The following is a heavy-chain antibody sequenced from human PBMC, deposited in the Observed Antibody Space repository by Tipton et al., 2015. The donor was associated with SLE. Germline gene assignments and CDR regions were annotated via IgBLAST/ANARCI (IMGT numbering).Heavy chain of an antibody. J-gene: IGHJ4*02. V-gene: IGHV3-72*01. Sequence: SLRLSCAASGFTFSDHYIDWVRQAPGKGLEWVGRIRNKAKRYTTEYAASVKGRFTISRDDSKNSLYLQMNSLKTEDTAVYYCAKGAYYDDSATSGLHFDCWGQGILVTVSS. CDR2: IRNKAKRYTT. CDR1: GFTFSDHY. D-gene: IGHD3-22*01. CDR3: AKGAYYDDSATSGLHFDC.